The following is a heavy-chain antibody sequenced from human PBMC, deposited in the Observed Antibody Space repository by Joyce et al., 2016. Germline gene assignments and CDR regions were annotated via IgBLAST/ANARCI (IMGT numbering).Heavy chain of an antibody. CDR1: GFTFSSYS. D-gene: IGHD5/OR15-5a*01. CDR2: ISSNRNYI. CDR3: ARNSAPRASTYYGLDV. V-gene: IGHV3-21*05. Sequence: EVQLVESGGGLVRLGGSLRLSCAASGFTFSSYSMNWVRQAPGKGLEWVAFISSNRNYIYYEDSVKGRFTISRDNAKSSLFLQMDSLRAEDTAVYYCARNSAPRASTYYGLDVWGQGTTVTVSS. J-gene: IGHJ6*02.